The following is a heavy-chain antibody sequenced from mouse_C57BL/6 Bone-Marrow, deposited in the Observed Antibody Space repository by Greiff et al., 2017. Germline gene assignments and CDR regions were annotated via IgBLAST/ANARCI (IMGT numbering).Heavy chain of an antibody. J-gene: IGHJ1*03. V-gene: IGHV1-54*01. CDR1: GYAFTNYL. CDR3: ARGGYFDV. Sequence: VKLQESGAELVRPGTSVKVSCKASGYAFTNYLIEWVKQRPGQGLEWIGVINPGRGGTNYNEKFKGKATLTADKSSSTAYRQLSSRTSEDSAVYFCARGGYFDVWGTGTTVTVSS. CDR2: INPGRGGT.